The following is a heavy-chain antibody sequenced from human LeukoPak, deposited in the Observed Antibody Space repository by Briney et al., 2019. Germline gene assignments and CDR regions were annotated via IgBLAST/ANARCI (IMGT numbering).Heavy chain of an antibody. CDR1: GGSFSGYY. D-gene: IGHD2-2*01. V-gene: IGHV4-34*01. J-gene: IGHJ6*02. CDR2: INHSGST. CDR3: ARQNTSGPSFWYYYYGMDV. Sequence: SETLSLTCAVYGGSFSGYYWSWIRQPPGKGLEWIGEINHSGSTNYNPSLKSRVTISVDTSKNQFSLKLSSVTAAGTAVYYCARQNTSGPSFWYYYYGMDVWGQGTTVTVSS.